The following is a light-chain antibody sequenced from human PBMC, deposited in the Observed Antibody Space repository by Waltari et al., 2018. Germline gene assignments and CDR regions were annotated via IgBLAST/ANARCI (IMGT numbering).Light chain of an antibody. J-gene: IGLJ7*01. CDR3: HVWDSYSDHAV. CDR1: NIGSKS. V-gene: IGLV3-21*04. CDR2: YDS. Sequence: SYVLTQPPSVSVAPGKTATITCGGNNIGSKSVHWYQQKPGQAPVLVMYYDSDRPSGTPERFSGSNSGNTATLTISRVEAGDEADYYGHVWDSYSDHAVFGGGTQLTVL.